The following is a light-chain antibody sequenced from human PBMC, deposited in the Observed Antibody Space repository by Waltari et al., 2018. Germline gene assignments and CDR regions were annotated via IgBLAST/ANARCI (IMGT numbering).Light chain of an antibody. Sequence: DIVMTQSPLSLPVTPGEPASISCRSSQSLLHSNGYNYLDWYLQKPGQSPQLLIYLGSSRASGVPDRFGGSGSGTDFTLKISRMEAEDVGVYYCMQALQTPRTFGQGTKVEIK. J-gene: IGKJ1*01. CDR2: LGS. CDR3: MQALQTPRT. CDR1: QSLLHSNGYNY. V-gene: IGKV2-28*01.